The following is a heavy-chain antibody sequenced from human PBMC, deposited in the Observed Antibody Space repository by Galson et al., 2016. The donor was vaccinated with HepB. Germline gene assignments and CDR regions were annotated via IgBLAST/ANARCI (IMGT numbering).Heavy chain of an antibody. CDR1: SGSIRSSGHY. CDR3: ARLGTSPSCTGGRCYDS. CDR2: LYYTGNT. J-gene: IGHJ5*01. Sequence: SETLSLTCTVSSGSIRSSGHYWGWNRQSPGKGLEWIGSLYYTGNTFYNPSLKSRVTMSVDTSKNQFSLKLNSVTAADTAVYFCARLGTSPSCTGGRCYDSWGQGTLVTVPS. D-gene: IGHD2-15*01. V-gene: IGHV4-39*07.